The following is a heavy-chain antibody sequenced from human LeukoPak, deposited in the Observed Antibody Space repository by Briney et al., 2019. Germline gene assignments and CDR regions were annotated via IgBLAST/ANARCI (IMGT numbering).Heavy chain of an antibody. J-gene: IGHJ4*02. V-gene: IGHV4-61*02. D-gene: IGHD3-10*01. CDR1: GGSISSGSYY. CDR2: IYTSGST. CDR3: ARLCFGGGYFDY. Sequence: SQTLSLTCTVSGGSISSGSYYWSWIRQPAGKGLEWIGRIYTSGSTNYNPSLKSRVTISVDTSKNQFSLKLSSVTAADTAVYYYARLCFGGGYFDYWGQGTLVTVSS.